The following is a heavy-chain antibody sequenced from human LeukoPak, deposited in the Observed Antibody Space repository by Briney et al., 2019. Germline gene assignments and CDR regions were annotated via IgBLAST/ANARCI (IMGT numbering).Heavy chain of an antibody. CDR2: ISAGGGTT. J-gene: IGHJ4*02. CDR3: ARGTSGPDS. Sequence: PGGSLRLSCAASGFTFSSFDMSWVRPAPGKGLEWVSGISAGGGTTYYADSVKGRFTISRDNSKNTLYLQFNSLRAEDTAVYYCARGTSGPDSWGQGTLVTVSS. D-gene: IGHD1-1*01. CDR1: GFTFSSFD. V-gene: IGHV3-23*01.